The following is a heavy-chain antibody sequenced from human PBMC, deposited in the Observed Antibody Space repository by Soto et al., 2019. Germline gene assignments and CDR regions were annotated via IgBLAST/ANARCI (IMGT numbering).Heavy chain of an antibody. CDR2: IFSSDSSA. D-gene: IGHD2-2*01. CDR3: GTWRGSSWFDY. Sequence: GESLKISCKASGFTLSSYSLGWVRHMPGKGLQWMGNIFSSDSSAKYSPSLVGQVTISVDRSINTAYLQWSSLKASDTAIYYCGTWRGSSWFDYWGPGTLVTVSS. V-gene: IGHV5-51*01. CDR1: GFTLSSYS. J-gene: IGHJ4*02.